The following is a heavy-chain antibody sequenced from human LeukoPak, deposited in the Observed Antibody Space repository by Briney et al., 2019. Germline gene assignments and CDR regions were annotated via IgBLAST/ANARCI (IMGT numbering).Heavy chain of an antibody. Sequence: PSETLSLTCSVSGGSLSSYYWSWIRQPPGQGLEWIGYVNDLGSTNYNPSLRTRATISVDTSKNQFTLKVTTVTAADTAVYYGARTYYFGSGSYRYMDVWGKGTKVTVSS. CDR1: GGSLSSYY. D-gene: IGHD3-10*01. CDR2: VNDLGST. J-gene: IGHJ6*03. CDR3: ARTYYFGSGSYRYMDV. V-gene: IGHV4-59*08.